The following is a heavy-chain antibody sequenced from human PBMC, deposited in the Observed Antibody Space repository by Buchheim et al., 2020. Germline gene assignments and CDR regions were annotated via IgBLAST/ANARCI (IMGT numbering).Heavy chain of an antibody. CDR1: GFTFSSYG. CDR3: AKVHWEAVKDAFDI. V-gene: IGHV3-30*18. D-gene: IGHD1-26*01. J-gene: IGHJ3*02. CDR2: ISYDGSNK. Sequence: QVQLVESGGGVVQPGRSLRLSCAASGFTFSSYGMHWVRQAPGKGLEWVAVISYDGSNKYYADSVKGRFTISRDNSKNTLYLQMNSLRAEDTAVYYCAKVHWEAVKDAFDIWGQGT.